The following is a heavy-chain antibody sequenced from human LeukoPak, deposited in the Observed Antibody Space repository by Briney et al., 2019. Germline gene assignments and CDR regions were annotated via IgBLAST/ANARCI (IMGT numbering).Heavy chain of an antibody. Sequence: PGRSLRLSCAASGFTFSSYGMHWVRQAPGKGLEWVAVISYDGSNKYYADSVKGRFTISRDNSKNTLYPQMNSLRAEDTAVYYCAKDLDGDSNYWGQGTLVTVSS. CDR2: ISYDGSNK. CDR3: AKDLDGDSNY. CDR1: GFTFSSYG. V-gene: IGHV3-30*18. J-gene: IGHJ4*02. D-gene: IGHD2-21*01.